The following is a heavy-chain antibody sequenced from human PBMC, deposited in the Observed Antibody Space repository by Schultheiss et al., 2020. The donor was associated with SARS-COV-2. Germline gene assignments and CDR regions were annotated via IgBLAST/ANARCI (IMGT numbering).Heavy chain of an antibody. Sequence: ASVKVSCKASGYTFTSYYMHWVRQAPGQGLEWMGWINPNSGGTNYAQKFQGWVTLTRDTSISTAYMELSSLVSDDTAVYYCARGGGITIFGVAPINNYYYYYYMDVWGKGTPVTVSS. V-gene: IGHV1-2*04. CDR3: ARGGGITIFGVAPINNYYYYYYMDV. D-gene: IGHD3-3*01. CDR2: INPNSGGT. J-gene: IGHJ6*03. CDR1: GYTFTSYY.